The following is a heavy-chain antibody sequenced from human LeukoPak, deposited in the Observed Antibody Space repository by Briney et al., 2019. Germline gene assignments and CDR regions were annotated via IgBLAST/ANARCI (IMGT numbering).Heavy chain of an antibody. CDR2: ISGSGGST. D-gene: IGHD2/OR15-2a*01. J-gene: IGHJ6*02. CDR3: AKDLSMLGKQLEHVYYYYGMHA. V-gene: IGHV3-23*01. CDR1: GFTFSSYA. Sequence: AGGSLTLSCEGSGFTFSSYAMSWVRQAPGKGLEWVSAISGSGGSTYYADSVKGRFTISRDNSKNTLYLQMNSLRAEDTAVYYCAKDLSMLGKQLEHVYYYYGMHAWGQGTTVTVSS.